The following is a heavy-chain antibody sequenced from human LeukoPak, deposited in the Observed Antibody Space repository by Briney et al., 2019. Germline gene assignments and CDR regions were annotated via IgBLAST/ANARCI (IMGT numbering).Heavy chain of an antibody. V-gene: IGHV4-39*01. CDR2: IYYSGST. J-gene: IGHJ4*02. CDR1: GGSISSSSYY. D-gene: IGHD3-10*01. CDR3: ARQLWFGEHVDY. Sequence: SETLSLTCTVSGGSISSSSYYWGWIRQPPGKGLEWIGSIYYSGSTCYNPSLKSRVTISVDTSKNQFSLKLSSVTAADTAVYYCARQLWFGEHVDYWGQGTLVTVSS.